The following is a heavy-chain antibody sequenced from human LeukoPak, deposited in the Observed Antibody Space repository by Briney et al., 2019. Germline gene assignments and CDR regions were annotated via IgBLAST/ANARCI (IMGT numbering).Heavy chain of an antibody. CDR2: ISSSGSTI. D-gene: IGHD3-16*01. Sequence: PGGSLRLSCAASGFTFSDYYMSWIRQAPGKGLEWVSYISSSGSTIYYADSVKGRFTISRDNAKNSLYLQMNSLRAEDTAVYYCATSGELVIQAPFDYWGQGTLVTVSS. V-gene: IGHV3-11*01. CDR1: GFTFSDYY. CDR3: ATSGELVIQAPFDY. J-gene: IGHJ4*02.